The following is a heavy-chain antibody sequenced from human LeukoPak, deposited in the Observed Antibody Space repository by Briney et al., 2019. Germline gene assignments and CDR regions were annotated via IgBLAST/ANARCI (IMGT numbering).Heavy chain of an antibody. D-gene: IGHD3-10*01. V-gene: IGHV4-38-2*01. CDR3: ARVGYYYGSGAFDY. CDR1: GYSISSGYY. J-gene: IGHJ4*02. Sequence: PSETLSLTCAVSGYSISSGYYWGWIRQPPGKGLEWIGSIYHSGSTYYNPSLKSRGTISVDTSKNQFSLKLSSVTAADTAVYYCARVGYYYGSGAFDYWGQGTLVTVSS. CDR2: IYHSGST.